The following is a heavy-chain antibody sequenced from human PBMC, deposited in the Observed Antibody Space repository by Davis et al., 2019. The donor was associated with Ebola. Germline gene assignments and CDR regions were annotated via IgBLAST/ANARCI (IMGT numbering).Heavy chain of an antibody. Sequence: PGGSLRLSCAASGFTFDDYGMSWVRQAPGKGLEWVSGINWNGGSTGYADSVKGRFTISRDNAKNSLYLQMNSLRAEDTALYYCAKDYYYDSSGYYTGFDYWGQGTLVTVSS. D-gene: IGHD3-22*01. J-gene: IGHJ4*02. CDR3: AKDYYYDSSGYYTGFDY. V-gene: IGHV3-20*04. CDR1: GFTFDDYG. CDR2: INWNGGST.